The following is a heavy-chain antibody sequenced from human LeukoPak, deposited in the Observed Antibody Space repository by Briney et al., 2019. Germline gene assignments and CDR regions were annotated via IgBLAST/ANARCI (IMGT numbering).Heavy chain of an antibody. V-gene: IGHV3-23*01. Sequence: GGSLRLSCAASGFTFSSYAMSWVRQAPAKGLEWVSAISGSGGSTYYAESVKGRFTISRDNSKNTLYLQMNSLRAEDTAVYYCAEYGDYSYFDYWGQGTLVTVSS. J-gene: IGHJ4*02. CDR2: ISGSGGST. CDR1: GFTFSSYA. D-gene: IGHD4-17*01. CDR3: AEYGDYSYFDY.